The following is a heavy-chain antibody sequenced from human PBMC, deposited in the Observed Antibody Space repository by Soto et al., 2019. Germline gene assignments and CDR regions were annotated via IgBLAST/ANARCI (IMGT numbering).Heavy chain of an antibody. J-gene: IGHJ4*02. CDR3: AKGEVRGIIPSYFDY. V-gene: IGHV3-30*18. D-gene: IGHD3-10*01. CDR1: KFTFTTYW. Sequence: GGSLRLSCAASKFTFTTYWMSWVRQAPGKGLEWVARISNDGSNEYYVDSVKGRFTISRDNSKNTLYLQMDSLRAEDTAVYYCAKGEVRGIIPSYFDYWGLGTLVTVSS. CDR2: ISNDGSNE.